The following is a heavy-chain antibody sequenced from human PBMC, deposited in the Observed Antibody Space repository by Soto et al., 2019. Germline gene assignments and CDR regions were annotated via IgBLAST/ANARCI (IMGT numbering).Heavy chain of an antibody. D-gene: IGHD2-21*02. Sequence: SETLSLTCTVSGGSISSGDYYWSWVRQHPGKGLEWIGYRSYSGSTYYNPSLKSRVTIVVDTSRNQFSLRLSSVTAADTAVYYCAREGGLAYCGGDCLYNWFDPWGQGTLVTVSS. CDR3: AREGGLAYCGGDCLYNWFDP. CDR1: GGSISSGDYY. J-gene: IGHJ5*02. V-gene: IGHV4-31*03. CDR2: RSYSGST.